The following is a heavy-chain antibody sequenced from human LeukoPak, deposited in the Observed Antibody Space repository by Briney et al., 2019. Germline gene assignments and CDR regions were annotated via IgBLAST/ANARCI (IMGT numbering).Heavy chain of an antibody. CDR2: ISSDGSSK. CDR3: ARQGLEF. V-gene: IGHV3-30-3*01. Sequence: GGSLRLSCAASGFTFSTYAMHWVRQAPGMGLEWLAVISSDGSSKYYADSVRGRFTISRDSSKNTLYVQMNSLRDEDTAVYYCARQGLEFWGQGTLVTVSS. J-gene: IGHJ4*02. D-gene: IGHD3-10*01. CDR1: GFTFSTYA.